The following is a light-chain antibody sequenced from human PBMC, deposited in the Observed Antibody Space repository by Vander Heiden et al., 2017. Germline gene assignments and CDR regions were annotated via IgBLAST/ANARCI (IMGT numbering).Light chain of an antibody. CDR2: LEGSGSY. J-gene: IGLJ2*01. CDR1: SGHSSYI. Sequence: QPVLTQSSSASASLGSSVKLTCPLSSGHSSYIIAWHQQQPGKAPRYLMKLEGSGSYNKGSGGPDRFSGSSSGADRYLTISNLQVEDEADYYCETGDSNTLVFGGGTKLTVL. CDR3: ETGDSNTLV. V-gene: IGLV4-60*02.